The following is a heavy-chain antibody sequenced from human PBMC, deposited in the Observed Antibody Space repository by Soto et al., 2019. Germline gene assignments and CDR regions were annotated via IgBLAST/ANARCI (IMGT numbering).Heavy chain of an antibody. CDR3: ARDPRTDHYDSSGTLGP. V-gene: IGHV1-18*04. D-gene: IGHD3-22*01. J-gene: IGHJ5*02. CDR1: GYTFTSYG. CDR2: ISAYNGNT. Sequence: ASVKVSCKASGYTFTSYGISWVRQAPGQGLEWMGWISAYNGNTNYAQKLQGRVTMTTDTSTSTAYMELRSLRSDDTAVYYCARDPRTDHYDSSGTLGPWGQGTLVTVSS.